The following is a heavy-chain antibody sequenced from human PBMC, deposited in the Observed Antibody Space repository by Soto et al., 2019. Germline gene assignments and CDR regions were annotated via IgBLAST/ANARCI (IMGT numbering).Heavy chain of an antibody. CDR1: GGSITNNY. CDR2: IYYSGAT. D-gene: IGHD2-15*01. J-gene: IGHJ4*02. V-gene: IGHV4-59*01. Sequence: QVQLQESGPGLVKPSETLSLTCTVSGGSITNNYWSWIRQPPGKELEWIGYIYYSGATRYKSSLKSRTDLSVDTSKTQCSRNLISVTDADTAVYYCARGGWSLDYWGQGTLVTVSS. CDR3: ARGGWSLDY.